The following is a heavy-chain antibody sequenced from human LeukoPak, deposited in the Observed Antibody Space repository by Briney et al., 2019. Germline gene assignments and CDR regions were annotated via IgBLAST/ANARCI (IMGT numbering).Heavy chain of an antibody. D-gene: IGHD3-10*01. CDR1: GFTFSDYY. J-gene: IGHJ4*02. CDR3: VRANYGFDY. CDR2: ITGGGNTI. Sequence: TGGSLRLSYAASGFTFSDYYMSWIRQAPGEGLERISYITGGGNTIEYGDSVKGRFTISRDHAKISLFLQMNSLRTEDTAVYYCVRANYGFDYWGQGTLVTVSS. V-gene: IGHV3-11*04.